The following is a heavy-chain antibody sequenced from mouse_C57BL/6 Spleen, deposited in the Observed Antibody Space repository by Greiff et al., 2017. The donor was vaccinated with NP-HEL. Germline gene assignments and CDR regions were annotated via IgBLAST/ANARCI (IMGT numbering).Heavy chain of an antibody. J-gene: IGHJ3*01. D-gene: IGHD2-4*01. Sequence: VQLQQPGAELVRPGTSVKLSCKASGYTFTSYWMHWVKQRPGQGLEWIGVIDPSDSYTNYNQKFKGKATLTVDTSSSTAYMQLSSLTSEDSAVYYCARPRGYDYDGGFAYWGQGTLVTVSA. V-gene: IGHV1-59*01. CDR1: GYTFTSYW. CDR2: IDPSDSYT. CDR3: ARPRGYDYDGGFAY.